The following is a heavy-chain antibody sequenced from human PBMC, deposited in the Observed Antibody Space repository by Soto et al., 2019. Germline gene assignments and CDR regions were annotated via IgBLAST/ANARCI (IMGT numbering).Heavy chain of an antibody. CDR2: IVPIFGTA. V-gene: IGHV1-69*13. Sequence: GASVKVSFKASGGTFSSYAISWLRQAPGQGLEWMGGIVPIFGTANYAQKFQGRVTITADESTSTAYMELSSLRSEDTAVYYCARVVGAKGGYYYYYGMDVWGQGTTVTVSS. CDR1: GGTFSSYA. D-gene: IGHD1-26*01. CDR3: ARVVGAKGGYYYYYGMDV. J-gene: IGHJ6*02.